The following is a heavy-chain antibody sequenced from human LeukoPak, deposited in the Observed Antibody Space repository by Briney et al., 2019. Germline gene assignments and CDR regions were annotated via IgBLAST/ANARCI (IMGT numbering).Heavy chain of an antibody. CDR2: ISYDGSNK. CDR3: AREKQAEGTLGY. D-gene: IGHD1-7*01. J-gene: IGHJ4*02. Sequence: GGSLRLSCAASGFTFSSYAMHWVRQAPGKGLEWVAVISYDGSNKYYADSVKGRFTISRDNSKNTLCLQMNSLRAEDTAVYYCAREKQAEGTLGYWGQGTLVTVSS. CDR1: GFTFSSYA. V-gene: IGHV3-30-3*01.